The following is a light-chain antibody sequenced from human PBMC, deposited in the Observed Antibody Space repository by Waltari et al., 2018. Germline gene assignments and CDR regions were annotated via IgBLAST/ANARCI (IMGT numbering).Light chain of an antibody. J-gene: IGLJ2*01. CDR2: EVT. CDR1: SSAVGNYNL. Sequence: QSALTQPASVSGSPGQSIPISCTGTSSAVGNYNLVSWYQHHPGKVPKLMLYEVTKRPSGISNRFSVSKSGNTASLTISGLQAEDEGDYYCCSYAGSRIVVFGGGTKMTVL. CDR3: CSYAGSRIVV. V-gene: IGLV2-23*02.